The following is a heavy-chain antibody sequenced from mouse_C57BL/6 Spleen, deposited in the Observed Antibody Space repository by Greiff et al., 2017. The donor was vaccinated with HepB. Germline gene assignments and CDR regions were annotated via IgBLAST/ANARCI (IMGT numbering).Heavy chain of an antibody. D-gene: IGHD4-1*01. CDR1: GFTFSSYA. CDR2: ISSGGDYI. V-gene: IGHV5-9-1*02. J-gene: IGHJ2*01. CDR3: TGLGRGDYFDY. Sequence: EVKLVESGAGLVKPGGSLKLSCAASGFTFSSYAMSWVRQTPEKRLEWVAYISSGGDYIYYADTVKGRCTISRDNARNTLYLQMSSLKSEDTAMYYCTGLGRGDYFDYWGQGTTLTVSS.